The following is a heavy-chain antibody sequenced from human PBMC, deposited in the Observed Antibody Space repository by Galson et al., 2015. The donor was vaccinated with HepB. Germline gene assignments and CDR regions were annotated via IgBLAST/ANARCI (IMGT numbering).Heavy chain of an antibody. D-gene: IGHD3-10*01. Sequence: PALVKPTQTLTLTCTFSGFSLSTGGMRVSWIRQPPGKALEWLARIDWDDDQFYSTSLKTRLTISKDTSKNQVVLTMTNMDHVDTATYYCARTSFGSGYDWGQGTLVTVSS. CDR2: IDWDDDQ. CDR1: GFSLSTGGMR. CDR3: ARTSFGSGYD. J-gene: IGHJ1*01. V-gene: IGHV2-70*04.